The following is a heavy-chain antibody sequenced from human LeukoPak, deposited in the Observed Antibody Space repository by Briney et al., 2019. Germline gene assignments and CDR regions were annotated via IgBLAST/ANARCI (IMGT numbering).Heavy chain of an antibody. D-gene: IGHD1-26*01. CDR1: GYSFTNYW. CDR2: IYPGDSDA. Sequence: GESLKISCKGSGYSFTNYWIGWVRQMPGKGLKWMGIIYPGDSDARYSPSFQGQVTISADKSISTAYLQWSSLKASNTAMYYCARRRDLYSGSYYPFDYWGQGTLVTVSS. CDR3: ARRRDLYSGSYYPFDY. J-gene: IGHJ4*02. V-gene: IGHV5-51*01.